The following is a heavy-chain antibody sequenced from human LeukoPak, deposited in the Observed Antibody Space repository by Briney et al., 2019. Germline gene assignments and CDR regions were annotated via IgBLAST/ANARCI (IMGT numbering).Heavy chain of an antibody. J-gene: IGHJ6*03. Sequence: PGGSLRLSCGASGLTLSRYAVNWVRQAPGRGLEWVSYISPTGDSTLNAEPVKGRFSVSRDNPKNMVYLQMDCLRAEDTATYFCVRKFYFYMDVWGKGTTVTVSS. CDR2: ISPTGDST. CDR1: GLTLSRYA. V-gene: IGHV3-23*01. CDR3: VRKFYFYMDV.